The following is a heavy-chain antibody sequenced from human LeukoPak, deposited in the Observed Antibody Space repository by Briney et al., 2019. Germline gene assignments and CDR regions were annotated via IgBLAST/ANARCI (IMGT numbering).Heavy chain of an antibody. CDR2: INHSRST. J-gene: IGHJ4*02. V-gene: IGHV4-34*01. D-gene: IGHD3-22*01. CDR3: ANQKRYYDSSGYSRLFDY. Sequence: SETLSLTCAVYGGSFSGYYWSWIRQPPGKGLEWIGEINHSRSTNYNPSLKSRVTISVDTSKNQFSLKLSSVTAADTAVYYCANQKRYYDSSGYSRLFDYWGQGTLVTVSS. CDR1: GGSFSGYY.